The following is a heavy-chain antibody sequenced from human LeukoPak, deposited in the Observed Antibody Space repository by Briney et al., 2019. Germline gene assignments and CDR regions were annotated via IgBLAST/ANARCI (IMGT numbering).Heavy chain of an antibody. J-gene: IGHJ4*02. CDR3: AEFNTVTAIGY. CDR1: GFTFSSYA. CDR2: ISYDGSNK. D-gene: IGHD2-21*02. Sequence: PGRSLRLSCAASGFTFSSYAMHWVRQAPGKGLEWVAVISYDGSNKYYADSVKGRFTISRDNSKNTLYLQMNSLRAEDTAVCYCAEFNTVTAIGYWGQGTLVTVSS. V-gene: IGHV3-30*04.